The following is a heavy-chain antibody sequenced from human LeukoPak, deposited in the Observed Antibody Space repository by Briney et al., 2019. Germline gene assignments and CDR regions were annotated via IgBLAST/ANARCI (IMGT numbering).Heavy chain of an antibody. CDR3: ARDVGACDY. Sequence: ASVKVSFKASGGTFSSYAISWVRQAPAQGLEWMGRIIPILGIANYAQKFQGRVTITADKSTSTAYMELSSLRSEDTAVYYCARDVGACDYWGQGTLVTVSS. J-gene: IGHJ4*02. D-gene: IGHD1-26*01. CDR2: IIPILGIA. CDR1: GGTFSSYA. V-gene: IGHV1-69*04.